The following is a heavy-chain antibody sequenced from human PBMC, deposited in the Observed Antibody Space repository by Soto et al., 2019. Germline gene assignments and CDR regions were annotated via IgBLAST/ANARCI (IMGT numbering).Heavy chain of an antibody. V-gene: IGHV4-38-2*01. CDR2: IYHSGST. CDR3: ARVIRGGYDFRPTYYCGMDV. Sequence: RLETLSLTCAVSGYSISSGYYWGWIRQPPGKGLEWIGSIYHSGSTYYNPSLKSRVTISVDTSKNQFSLKLSSVTAADTAVYYCARVIRGGYDFRPTYYCGMDVWGQGTTVTVSS. J-gene: IGHJ6*02. CDR1: GYSISSGYY. D-gene: IGHD5-12*01.